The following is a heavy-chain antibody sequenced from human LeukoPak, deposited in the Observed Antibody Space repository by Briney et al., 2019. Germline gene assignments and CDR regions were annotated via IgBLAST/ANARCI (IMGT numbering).Heavy chain of an antibody. CDR1: GYTFTGYY. D-gene: IGHD6-13*01. CDR2: INPNSGGT. J-gene: IGHJ4*02. CDR3: ARGGYSSSWLARDY. V-gene: IGHV1-2*02. Sequence: GASVKVSCKASGYTFTGYYMHWVRQAPGQGLEWMGWINPNSGGTNYAQKFQGRFTMTRDTSISTAYMELSRLRSDDTAVYYCARGGYSSSWLARDYWGQGTLVTVSS.